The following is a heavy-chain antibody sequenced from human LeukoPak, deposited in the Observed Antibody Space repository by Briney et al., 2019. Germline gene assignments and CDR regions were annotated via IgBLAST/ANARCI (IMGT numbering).Heavy chain of an antibody. V-gene: IGHV3-21*04. CDR2: ISTKSDYI. D-gene: IGHD2-15*01. Sequence: GGSLRLSCAASGFTFSNYAMSWVRQAPGKGLEWVSSISTKSDYIHYADSVKGRFTISRDNANNSVYLQMNSLRAEDTAVYYCANHPAVVAATRIDYWGQGTLVTVSS. J-gene: IGHJ4*02. CDR3: ANHPAVVAATRIDY. CDR1: GFTFSNYA.